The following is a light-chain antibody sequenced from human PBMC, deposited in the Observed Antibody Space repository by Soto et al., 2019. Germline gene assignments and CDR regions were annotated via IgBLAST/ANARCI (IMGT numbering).Light chain of an antibody. V-gene: IGLV3-21*01. Sequence: LTQPPSVSVAPGKTARITCGGNNIGSKSVHWYQQQPGQAPVLVIYYDSDRPSGIPERFSGSNSGNTATLTISRVEAGDEADYYCQVWESSSDHRVFGGGTKRTVL. CDR2: YDS. CDR3: QVWESSSDHRV. CDR1: NIGSKS. J-gene: IGLJ2*01.